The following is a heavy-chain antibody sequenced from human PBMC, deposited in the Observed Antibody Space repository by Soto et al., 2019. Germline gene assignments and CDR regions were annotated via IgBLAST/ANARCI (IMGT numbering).Heavy chain of an antibody. V-gene: IGHV5-10-1*01. CDR2: IDPSDSYT. CDR3: ARHTSDVYYYDSIHDAFDI. CDR1: GYSSTSYW. J-gene: IGHJ3*02. Sequence: GESLKISCKGSGYSSTSYWISWVRQMPGKGLEWMGRIDPSDSYTNYSPSFQGHVTISADKSISTAYLQWSSLKASDTAMYYCARHTSDVYYYDSIHDAFDIWGQGTMVTVSS. D-gene: IGHD3-22*01.